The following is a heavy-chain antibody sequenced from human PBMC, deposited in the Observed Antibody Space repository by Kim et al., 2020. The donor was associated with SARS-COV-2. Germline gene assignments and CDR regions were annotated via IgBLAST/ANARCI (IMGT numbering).Heavy chain of an antibody. CDR2: IIPILGTT. D-gene: IGHD3-10*01. Sequence: SVKVSCKASGGTFGSHTISWVRQARGQGIEWVGRIIPILGTTSYSQKLEGRVTIIADKSTNTVYMELSSLISQDTAIYYCTRAPYYYGSGGAWGQGTLVTVSS. J-gene: IGHJ5*02. CDR3: TRAPYYYGSGGA. V-gene: IGHV1-69*08. CDR1: GGTFGSHT.